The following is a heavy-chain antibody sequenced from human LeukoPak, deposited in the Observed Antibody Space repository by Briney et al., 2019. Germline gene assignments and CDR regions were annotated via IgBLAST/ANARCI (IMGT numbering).Heavy chain of an antibody. CDR1: GFTFSHYW. V-gene: IGHV3-7*01. Sequence: GGSLRLSCTASGFTFSHYWMDWVRQAPGKGLEWVANTNQDGSVKYYVDSVKGRFTISRDNTKNSLSLRMDSLRDDDTAVYYCSRSLEYSGQGTLVTVSS. CDR2: TNQDGSVK. J-gene: IGHJ4*01. CDR3: SRSLEY.